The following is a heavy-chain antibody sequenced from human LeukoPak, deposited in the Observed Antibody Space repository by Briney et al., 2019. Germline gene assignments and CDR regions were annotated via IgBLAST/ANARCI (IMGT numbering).Heavy chain of an antibody. J-gene: IGHJ4*02. V-gene: IGHV3-7*01. Sequence: PGGSLRLSCAASGFTFSSYGMHWVRQAPGKGLEWVANIKQDGSEKYYVDSVKGRFTISRDNAKNSLYLQMNSLRAEDTAVYYCARDKDLGATRLDYWGQGTLVTVSS. CDR1: GFTFSSYG. D-gene: IGHD3-16*01. CDR3: ARDKDLGATRLDY. CDR2: IKQDGSEK.